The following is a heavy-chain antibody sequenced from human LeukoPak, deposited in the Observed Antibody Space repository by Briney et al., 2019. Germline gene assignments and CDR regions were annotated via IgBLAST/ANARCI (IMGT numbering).Heavy chain of an antibody. V-gene: IGHV3-23*01. CDR1: GFTFSSYA. CDR2: ISGSGGRT. J-gene: IGHJ4*02. Sequence: GGSLRLSCVASGFTFSSYAMSWVRQAPGKGLEWVSVISGSGGRTYYADSVKGRFTISRDNSKNTVDLQMNSLRAEDTAVYYCAREDSGSYYSDYWGRGTLVTVSS. D-gene: IGHD1-26*01. CDR3: AREDSGSYYSDY.